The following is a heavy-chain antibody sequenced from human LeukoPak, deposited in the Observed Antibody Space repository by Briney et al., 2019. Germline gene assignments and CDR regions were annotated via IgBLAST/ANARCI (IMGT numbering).Heavy chain of an antibody. D-gene: IGHD4-11*01. CDR1: GGSISSGGYS. CDR2: IYHSGST. J-gene: IGHJ4*02. CDR3: VRFSNLGSFDY. Sequence: SQTLSLTCTVSGGSISSGGYSWSWIRQPPGKGLEWIGYIYHSGSTYYNPPLKSRVTISVDRSKNQFSLKLSSVTAADTAVYYCVRFSNLGSFDYWGQGTLVTVSS. V-gene: IGHV4-30-2*01.